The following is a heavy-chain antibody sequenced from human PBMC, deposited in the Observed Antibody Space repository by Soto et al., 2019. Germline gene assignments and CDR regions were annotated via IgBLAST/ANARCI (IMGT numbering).Heavy chain of an antibody. J-gene: IGHJ4*02. CDR1: GGSISSYY. CDR3: AREHKVVNDFEF. D-gene: IGHD2-15*01. Sequence: QVQLQESGPGLVKPSDTLSLSCTVSGGSISSYYWNWIRQPAGKGLEWIGLIYSIGATNYNPSLKSRVTMSTDTSTNHFSLRLTSVTPADTAVYYCAREHKVVNDFEFWGQGILVTVSS. V-gene: IGHV4-4*07. CDR2: IYSIGAT.